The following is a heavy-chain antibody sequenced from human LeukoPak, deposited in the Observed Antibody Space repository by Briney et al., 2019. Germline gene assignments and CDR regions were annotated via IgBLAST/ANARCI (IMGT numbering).Heavy chain of an antibody. J-gene: IGHJ4*02. Sequence: GGSLRLSCATSGFTFNDYAMNWVRQAPGKGLEWIGFISGGTTEYAASVKGRFTISRDDSTSIAYLQMNSLTTEDTAVYYCSRGSGWLSVYWGQGTLVTVSS. D-gene: IGHD6-19*01. CDR1: GFTFNDYA. CDR2: ISGGTT. V-gene: IGHV3-49*04. CDR3: SRGSGWLSVY.